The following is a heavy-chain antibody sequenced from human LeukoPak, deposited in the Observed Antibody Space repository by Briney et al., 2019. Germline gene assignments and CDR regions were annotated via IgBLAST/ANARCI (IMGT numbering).Heavy chain of an antibody. CDR1: GFTFSSYE. D-gene: IGHD3-10*01. V-gene: IGHV3-48*03. CDR2: ISSSGSTK. J-gene: IGHJ4*02. CDR3: AREFRGVPRYFDY. Sequence: PGGSLRLSCAASGFTFSSYEMNWVRQAPGKGLEWVSYISSSGSTKYYADSVKGRFTISRDNAKNSLYLQMNSLRAEDTAVYYCAREFRGVPRYFDYWGQGTLVTVSS.